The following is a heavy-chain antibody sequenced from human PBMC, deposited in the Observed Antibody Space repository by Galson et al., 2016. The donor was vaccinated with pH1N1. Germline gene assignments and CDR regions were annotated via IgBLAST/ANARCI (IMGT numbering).Heavy chain of an antibody. CDR3: AKVRGYSYGPFEY. Sequence: SLRLSCAASGFTFDDYAMYWVRQAPGKGLEWVSGISWNSGSIGYADSVKGRFTISRDNAKNSLYLQMNSLRAEDTALHYCAKVRGYSYGPFEYWGQGTLVTVSS. CDR1: GFTFDDYA. J-gene: IGHJ4*02. CDR2: ISWNSGSI. V-gene: IGHV3-9*01. D-gene: IGHD5-18*01.